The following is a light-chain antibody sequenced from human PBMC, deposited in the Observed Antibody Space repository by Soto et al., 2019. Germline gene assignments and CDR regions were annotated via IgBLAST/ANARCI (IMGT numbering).Light chain of an antibody. J-gene: IGKJ1*01. V-gene: IGKV3D-15*01. CDR3: QQYNNWPRT. CDR1: QSVGTN. Sequence: EMVVTQSPDTLSVSPGERVTLSCRAGQSVGTNLAWYQQKPGQAPRLLIYDASTRATGIPARFSGSGSGTEFTLTISSLQSEDFAVYYCQQYNNWPRTFGQGTKVDIK. CDR2: DAS.